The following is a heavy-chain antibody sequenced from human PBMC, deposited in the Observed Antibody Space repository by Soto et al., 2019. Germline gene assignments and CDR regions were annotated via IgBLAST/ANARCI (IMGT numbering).Heavy chain of an antibody. CDR3: ARDAIVATITPYYYYYGMDV. CDR1: GYTFTSDG. J-gene: IGHJ6*02. V-gene: IGHV1-18*01. D-gene: IGHD5-12*01. Sequence: ASVKVSCKASGYTFTSDGISWVRQAPGQGLEWMGLISAYNGNTNYAQKLQGRVTMTTDTSTSTAYMELRSLRSDDTAVYYCARDAIVATITPYYYYYGMDVGGQGTTVTVSS. CDR2: ISAYNGNT.